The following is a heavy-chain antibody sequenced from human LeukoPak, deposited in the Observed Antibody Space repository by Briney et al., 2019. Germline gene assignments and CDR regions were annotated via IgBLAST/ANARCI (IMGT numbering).Heavy chain of an antibody. CDR3: ARGVLLTGYYFDY. Sequence: PSETLSLTCIVSGGSISTYYWSWVRQLPGKGLEWIGEINHSGSTNYNPSLKSRVTISVDTSKNQFSLKLSSVTAADTAVYYCARGVLLTGYYFDYWGQGTLVTVSS. CDR2: INHSGST. D-gene: IGHD3-9*01. J-gene: IGHJ4*02. CDR1: GGSISTYY. V-gene: IGHV4-34*01.